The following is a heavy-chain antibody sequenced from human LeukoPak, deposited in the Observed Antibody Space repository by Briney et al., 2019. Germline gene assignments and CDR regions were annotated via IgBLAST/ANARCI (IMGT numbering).Heavy chain of an antibody. CDR1: GGSISGGDYH. CDR3: ARRHSGYAYFDY. CDR2: ICYSGSA. D-gene: IGHD5-12*01. Sequence: SETLSLTCTVSGGSISGGDYHWSWIRQHPGQGLEWIGYICYSGSAYYNPSLKSRVTISVDTSKNQFSLELSSVTAADTAVYYCARRHSGYAYFDYWGQGTLVTASS. V-gene: IGHV4-31*03. J-gene: IGHJ4*02.